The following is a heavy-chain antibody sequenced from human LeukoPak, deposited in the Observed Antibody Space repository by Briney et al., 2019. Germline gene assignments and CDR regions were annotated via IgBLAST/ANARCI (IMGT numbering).Heavy chain of an antibody. J-gene: IGHJ6*03. CDR3: ARHGAYCTNGVCSFGYYYYYMDV. CDR2: IYPGDSDT. D-gene: IGHD2-8*01. Sequence: GESLKISCKGSGYSFTSYWIGWVRQMPGKGLEWMGIIYPGDSDTRYSPSFQGQVTISADKSISTAYLQWSSLKASDTAMYYCARHGAYCTNGVCSFGYYYYYMDVWGKGTTVTVSS. V-gene: IGHV5-51*01. CDR1: GYSFTSYW.